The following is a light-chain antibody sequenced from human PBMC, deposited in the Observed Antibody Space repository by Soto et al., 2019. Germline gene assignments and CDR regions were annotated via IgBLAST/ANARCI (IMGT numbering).Light chain of an antibody. CDR3: QQYGSSPWT. CDR2: GAS. Sequence: EIVLTQSPGTLSLSPGEKATLSCRASQSVSSSSLAWYQQKPGQAPRLLIYGASSRATGIPDRSSGSGSGTDFTLTISRLEPEDFAVYYCQQYGSSPWTFGQGTKVDIK. V-gene: IGKV3-20*01. CDR1: QSVSSSS. J-gene: IGKJ1*01.